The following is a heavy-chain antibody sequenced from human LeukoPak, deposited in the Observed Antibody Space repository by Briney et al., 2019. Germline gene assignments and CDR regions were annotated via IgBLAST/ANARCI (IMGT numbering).Heavy chain of an antibody. V-gene: IGHV1-69*01. CDR3: ARREWTFGTYFDY. D-gene: IGHD3-10*01. CDR2: IIPIFGTA. Sequence: SVTLTCKASGGTLSSYAINWVRQAPGQGLEWMGGIIPIFGTANYAQKFQGRVTIIADESSTTAYMELSSLRSEDTAVYYCARREWTFGTYFDYWGEGGLVTVSS. J-gene: IGHJ4*02. CDR1: GGTLSSYA.